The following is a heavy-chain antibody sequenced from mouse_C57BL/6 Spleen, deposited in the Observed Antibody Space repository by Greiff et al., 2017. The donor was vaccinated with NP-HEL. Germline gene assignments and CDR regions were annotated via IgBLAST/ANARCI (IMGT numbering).Heavy chain of an antibody. J-gene: IGHJ3*01. CDR1: GFTFSSYA. V-gene: IGHV5-4*01. Sequence: EVQGVESGGGLVKPGGSLKLSCAASGFTFSSYAMSWVRQTPEKRLEWVATISDGGSYTYYPDNVKGRFTISRDNAKNNLYLQMSHLKSEDTAMYYCAREDDGYYLFAYWGQGTLVTVSA. CDR2: ISDGGSYT. CDR3: AREDDGYYLFAY. D-gene: IGHD2-3*01.